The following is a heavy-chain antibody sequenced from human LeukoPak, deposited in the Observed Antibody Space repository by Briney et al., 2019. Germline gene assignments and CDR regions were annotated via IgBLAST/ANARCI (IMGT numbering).Heavy chain of an antibody. Sequence: GGSLGLSCAASGFTFSSYAMSWVRQAPGKGLEWVSAISGSGGSTYYADSVKGRFTISRDNSKNTLYLQMNSLRAEDTAVYYCAREIYDSSGYPGDAFDIWGQGTMVTVSS. CDR2: ISGSGGST. CDR3: AREIYDSSGYPGDAFDI. J-gene: IGHJ3*02. CDR1: GFTFSSYA. V-gene: IGHV3-23*01. D-gene: IGHD3-22*01.